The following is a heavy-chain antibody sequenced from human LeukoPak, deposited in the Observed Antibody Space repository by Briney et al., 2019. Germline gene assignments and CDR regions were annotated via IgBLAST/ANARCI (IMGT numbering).Heavy chain of an antibody. J-gene: IGHJ4*02. V-gene: IGHV4-39*01. CDR1: GGPMSSRSYY. D-gene: IGHD2-8*02. Sequence: PSETLSLTCTVSGGPMSSRSYYWGWIRQSPGKGLEWIGSNYYNEGTYYNPSFKSRVTIHVDMSENQFSLRLNSVTAADTAVYYCARGYSTGTPFFDYWGQGILVTVSS. CDR2: NYYNEGT. CDR3: ARGYSTGTPFFDY.